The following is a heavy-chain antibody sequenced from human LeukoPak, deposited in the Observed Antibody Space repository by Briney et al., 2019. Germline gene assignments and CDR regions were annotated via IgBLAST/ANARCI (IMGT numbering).Heavy chain of an antibody. Sequence: SGPPLANPPWPLSLTCTLSGVSLRTSGRGGGLIRQPPGKALEWLALLYWNDDKRYSPSLNSRLTITKDTSKNQVVFIMTNMDPVDTATYYCAHRRGYYFDYWGQGTLVTVSS. CDR3: AHRRGYYFDY. D-gene: IGHD5-12*01. CDR2: LYWNDDK. J-gene: IGHJ4*02. V-gene: IGHV2-5*01. CDR1: GVSLRTSGRG.